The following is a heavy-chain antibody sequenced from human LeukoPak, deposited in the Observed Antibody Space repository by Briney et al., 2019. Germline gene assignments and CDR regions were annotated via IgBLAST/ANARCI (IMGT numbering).Heavy chain of an antibody. V-gene: IGHV4-34*01. CDR3: ARGIVGATWFDP. CDR2: INHSGST. CDR1: GGSFSGYY. J-gene: IGHJ5*02. Sequence: KTSETLSLTCAVYGGSFSGYYWSWIRQPPGKGLEWIGEINHSGSTNYNPSLKSRATISVDTSKNQFSLKLSSVTAADTAVYYCARGIVGATWFDPWGQGTLVTVSS. D-gene: IGHD1-26*01.